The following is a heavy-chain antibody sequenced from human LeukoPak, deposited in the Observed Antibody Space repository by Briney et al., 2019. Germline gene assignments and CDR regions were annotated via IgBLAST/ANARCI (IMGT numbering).Heavy chain of an antibody. CDR1: GFTFNNAW. D-gene: IGHD5-24*01. J-gene: IGHJ4*02. V-gene: IGHV3-23*01. CDR3: AKDDGYNTYNQYDY. CDR2: IIPSRAT. Sequence: GGSLRLSCAASGFTFNNAWMNWVRQAPGKGLEWVSAIIPSRATYYADSVKGRFTISRDNSKNTLSLQMNSLRAEDTAVYYCAKDDGYNTYNQYDYWGQGTLVTVSS.